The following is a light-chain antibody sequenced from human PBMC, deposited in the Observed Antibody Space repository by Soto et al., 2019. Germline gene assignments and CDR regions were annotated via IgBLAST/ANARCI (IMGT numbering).Light chain of an antibody. CDR1: QSISSY. CDR3: QQSYSTSPENT. V-gene: IGKV1-39*01. CDR2: AAS. J-gene: IGKJ4*01. Sequence: DIQMTQSPSSLSASVGDRVTITCRASQSISSYLNWYQQKPGKAPKLLIYAASSLQSGVPSKFSGSGSGTDFTLTISSLQPEDFATYYCQQSYSTSPENTFGGGTKVEIK.